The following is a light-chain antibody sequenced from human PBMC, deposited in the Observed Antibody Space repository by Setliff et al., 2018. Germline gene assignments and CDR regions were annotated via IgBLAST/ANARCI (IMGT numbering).Light chain of an antibody. CDR3: SSYTGTYV. Sequence: QSALTQPRSVSGSPGQSVTISCTGTSSDVGGYNYVSWYQQHPGKAPKLMMYDVSNRPSGVSNRFSGSKSGNTASLTISGLQAEDEADYYCSSYTGTYVFGSGTKVTV. CDR1: SSDVGGYNY. CDR2: DVS. J-gene: IGLJ1*01. V-gene: IGLV2-11*01.